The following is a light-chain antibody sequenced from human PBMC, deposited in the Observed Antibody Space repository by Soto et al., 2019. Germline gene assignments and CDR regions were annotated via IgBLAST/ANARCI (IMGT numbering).Light chain of an antibody. Sequence: EIVLTQSPGTLSLSPGERATLSCRASQSVSSSYLAWYQQKPGQAPRLLIYGASSRATGIPDRFSGSGSGTDFPLTISTLEPEDFAVYYCQQYGSSPLTFGGGTKVEIK. CDR2: GAS. J-gene: IGKJ4*01. CDR3: QQYGSSPLT. V-gene: IGKV3-20*01. CDR1: QSVSSSY.